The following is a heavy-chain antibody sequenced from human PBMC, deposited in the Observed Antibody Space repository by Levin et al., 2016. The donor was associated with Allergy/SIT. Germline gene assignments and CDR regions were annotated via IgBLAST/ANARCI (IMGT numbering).Heavy chain of an antibody. CDR2: INNNGGTT. J-gene: IGHJ4*02. V-gene: IGHV3-64*02. Sequence: GESLKISCAASGFTFSSYSMHWVRQAPGKGLESVSAINNNGGTTYYADSVRGRFTISRDNSKNTLYLQMGSLRADDTAVYYCAREGLPGTLDDWGQGTLVTVSS. D-gene: IGHD6-13*01. CDR3: AREGLPGTLDD. CDR1: GFTFSSYS.